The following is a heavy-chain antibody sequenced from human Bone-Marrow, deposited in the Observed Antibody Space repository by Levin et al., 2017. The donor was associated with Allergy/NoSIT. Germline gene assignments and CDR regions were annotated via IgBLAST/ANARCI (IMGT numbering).Heavy chain of an antibody. CDR1: RGSIDSDGYS. CDR3: AGLYNDFWSGSDYYYYMDV. V-gene: IGHV4-30-2*01. Sequence: SETLSLTCAVSRGSIDSDGYSWTWIRQPPGKGLEWIGYFFHSGSTYYNPSLKSRVTILVDRSKNQFSLKLTSVTAADTAVYYCAGLYNDFWSGSDYYYYMDVWGKGTTVTVSS. CDR2: FFHSGST. J-gene: IGHJ6*03. D-gene: IGHD3-3*01.